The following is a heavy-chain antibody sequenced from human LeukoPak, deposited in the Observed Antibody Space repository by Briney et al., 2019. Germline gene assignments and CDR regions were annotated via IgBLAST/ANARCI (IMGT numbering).Heavy chain of an antibody. Sequence: PGRSLRLSCAASGFTFSSYGMHWVRQAPGKGLEWVAVISYDGSNKYYADSVKGRFTISRDNSKNTLYLQMNSLRAEDTAVYYCARGYYYGSGSRYNPFDYWGQGTLVTVSS. D-gene: IGHD3-10*01. CDR3: ARGYYYGSGSRYNPFDY. V-gene: IGHV3-30*03. CDR1: GFTFSSYG. CDR2: ISYDGSNK. J-gene: IGHJ4*02.